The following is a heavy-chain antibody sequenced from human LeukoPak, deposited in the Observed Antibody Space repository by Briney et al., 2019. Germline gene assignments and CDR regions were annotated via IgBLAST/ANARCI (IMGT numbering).Heavy chain of an antibody. V-gene: IGHV4-34*01. J-gene: IGHJ4*02. CDR1: GGSFSGYS. Sequence: SETLSLTCVVYGGSFSGYSWTWIRQPPGKGLEWIGEMSHSGYPNYNPSLKSRVAISVDTSKNQFSLNLTSVTAADTAVYYCARPRLLYGSGPILVWGQGNLVTVSS. D-gene: IGHD3-10*01. CDR3: ARPRLLYGSGPILV. CDR2: MSHSGYP.